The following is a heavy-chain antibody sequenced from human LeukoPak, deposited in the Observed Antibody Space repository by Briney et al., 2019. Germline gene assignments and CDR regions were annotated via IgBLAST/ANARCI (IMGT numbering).Heavy chain of an antibody. D-gene: IGHD5-12*01. CDR2: VSDDGSNK. CDR1: GFTFSSYG. CDR3: AKPRLRGGYLFDY. V-gene: IGHV3-30*18. Sequence: GRSLRLPCAASGFTFSSYGMHWVRQAPGKGLEWMAVVSDDGSNKYYEDSVRGRFTISRDNSKNTLYLQMSSLRDEDTAVYYCAKPRLRGGYLFDYWGQGTLVTVSS. J-gene: IGHJ4*02.